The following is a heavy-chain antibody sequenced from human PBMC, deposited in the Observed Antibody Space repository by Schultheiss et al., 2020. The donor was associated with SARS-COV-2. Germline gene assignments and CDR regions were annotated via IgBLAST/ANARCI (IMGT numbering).Heavy chain of an antibody. Sequence: GGSLRLSCAASGFTFSSYGMHWVRQAPGKGLEWVAVIWYDGSNKYYADSVKGRFTISRDNSKNTLYLQMNSLRAEDTAVYYCARVCYDYVWGSYRYTGYFDYWGQGTLVTVSS. CDR2: IWYDGSNK. J-gene: IGHJ4*02. CDR3: ARVCYDYVWGSYRYTGYFDY. V-gene: IGHV3-33*01. CDR1: GFTFSSYG. D-gene: IGHD3-16*02.